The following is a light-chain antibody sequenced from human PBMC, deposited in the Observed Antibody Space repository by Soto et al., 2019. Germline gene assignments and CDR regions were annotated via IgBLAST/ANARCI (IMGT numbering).Light chain of an antibody. CDR2: GAY. V-gene: IGKV3-15*01. CDR1: QSVSSSY. J-gene: IGKJ1*01. CDR3: QQHNNWPPWT. Sequence: EIVLTQSPGTLSLSPGERATLSCRASQSVSSSYLAWYQQKPGQAPRLIIYGAYTRATGIPARFSGSGSGTEFTLTISSLQSEDFAVYYCQQHNNWPPWTFGQGTKGDIK.